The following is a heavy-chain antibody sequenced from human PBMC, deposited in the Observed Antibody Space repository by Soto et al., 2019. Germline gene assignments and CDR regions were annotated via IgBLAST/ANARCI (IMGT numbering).Heavy chain of an antibody. CDR3: AKAVGSYGNFDY. CDR1: GFTFDDYA. D-gene: IGHD5-18*01. CDR2: ISWNSGSI. V-gene: IGHV3-9*01. J-gene: IGHJ4*02. Sequence: SLRLSCAASGFTFDDYAMHWVRQAPGKGLEWVSGISWNSGSIGYADSVKGRFTISRDNAKNSLYLQMNSLRAEDTALYYCAKAVGSYGNFDYWGQGT.